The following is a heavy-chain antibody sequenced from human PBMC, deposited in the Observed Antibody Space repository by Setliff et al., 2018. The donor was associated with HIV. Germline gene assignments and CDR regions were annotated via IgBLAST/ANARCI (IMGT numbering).Heavy chain of an antibody. CDR3: AKDPPGDYNGMPGDI. CDR2: IHSGGST. V-gene: IGHV3-53*01. Sequence: GASVKVSCKASGYTVSSDYMNWVRQAPGKGLEWVSVIHSGGSTFYADSVKGRFTISRDNSKNTLFLQMNSLRAEDTAVYYCAKDPPGDYNGMPGDIWGQGTMVTVSS. D-gene: IGHD1-1*01. CDR1: GYTVSSDY. J-gene: IGHJ3*02.